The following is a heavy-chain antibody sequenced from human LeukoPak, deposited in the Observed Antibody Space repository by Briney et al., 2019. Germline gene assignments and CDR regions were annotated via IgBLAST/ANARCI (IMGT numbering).Heavy chain of an antibody. V-gene: IGHV4-4*02. D-gene: IGHD5-24*01. Sequence: PSETLSLTCAVSSGSISSSTWWSWVRQPPGKGLEWIGEINHGGSTHYTPSLKSRVTISVDTSDNKFSLKMISVTAADAAVYYCALGYNDIWELWGRGTLVTVSS. CDR2: INHGGST. CDR1: SGSISSSTW. J-gene: IGHJ4*02. CDR3: ALGYNDIWEL.